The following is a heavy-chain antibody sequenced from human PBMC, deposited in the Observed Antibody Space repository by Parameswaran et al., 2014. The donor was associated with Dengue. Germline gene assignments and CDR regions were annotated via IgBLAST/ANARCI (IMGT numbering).Heavy chain of an antibody. V-gene: IGHV1-69*02. Sequence: SWVRQAPGQGLEWMGRIIPILGIANYAQKFQGRVTITADKSTSTAYMELSSLRSEDTAVYYCATTYDSSGYDWGQGTMVTV. D-gene: IGHD3-22*01. CDR3: ATTYDSSGYD. J-gene: IGHJ3*01. CDR2: IIPILGIA.